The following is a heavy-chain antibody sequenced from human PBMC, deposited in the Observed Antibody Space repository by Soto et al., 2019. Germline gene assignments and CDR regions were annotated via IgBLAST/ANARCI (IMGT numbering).Heavy chain of an antibody. Sequence: SVPQSVRCTVSGGYIIGHDGSWIRQHAGKGLEWIGRIYTSGSTNYNPSLKSRVTMSVDTSKNQFSLKLSSVTAADTAVYYCARGDYDILTGYYYYYYGMDVWGQGTTVTFS. D-gene: IGHD3-9*01. CDR2: IYTSGST. CDR3: ARGDYDILTGYYYYYYGMDV. J-gene: IGHJ6*02. CDR1: GGYIIGHD. V-gene: IGHV4-4*07.